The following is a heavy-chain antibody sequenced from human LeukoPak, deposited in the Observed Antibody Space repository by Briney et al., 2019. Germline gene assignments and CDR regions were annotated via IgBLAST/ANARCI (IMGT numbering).Heavy chain of an antibody. CDR2: ISFSGSNT. V-gene: IGHV3-23*01. J-gene: IGHJ3*02. CDR1: GFTFSYYA. D-gene: IGHD4-17*01. CDR3: ARPHDYGDYGGAFDI. Sequence: GGSLRLSCAASGFTFSYYAMSWVRQAPGKGLEWVSGISFSGSNTYFADSVKGRFTISRDNSKNTLYLQMNSLRAEDTAVYYCARPHDYGDYGGAFDIWGQGTMVTVSS.